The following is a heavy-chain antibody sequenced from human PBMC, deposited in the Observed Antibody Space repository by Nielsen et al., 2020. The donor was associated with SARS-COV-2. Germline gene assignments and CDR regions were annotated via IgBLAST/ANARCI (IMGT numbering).Heavy chain of an antibody. Sequence: SETLSLTCTVSGGSISSSSYYWGWIRQPPGKGLEWIGYIYYSGSTNYNPSLESRVTISVDTSKNQFSLKLSSVTAADTAVYYCARESPGDGWFDPWGQGTLVTVSS. CDR1: GGSISSSSYY. CDR2: IYYSGST. J-gene: IGHJ5*02. V-gene: IGHV4-61*01. CDR3: ARESPGDGWFDP. D-gene: IGHD3-16*01.